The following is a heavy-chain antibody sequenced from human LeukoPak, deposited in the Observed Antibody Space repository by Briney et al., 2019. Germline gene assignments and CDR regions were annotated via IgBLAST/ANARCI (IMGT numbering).Heavy chain of an antibody. J-gene: IGHJ5*02. CDR1: GGSISSSDYY. D-gene: IGHD2-8*01. V-gene: IGHV4-39*07. CDR3: ARENYCTNGVCWAFDP. Sequence: SETLSLTGTVSGGSISSSDYYWGWIRQPPGKGLEWIGNIYYTGSSSYNSSLKSRVTISVDTSKNQFSLQLSSVTAADTAVYYCARENYCTNGVCWAFDPWGQGTLVTVSS. CDR2: IYYTGSS.